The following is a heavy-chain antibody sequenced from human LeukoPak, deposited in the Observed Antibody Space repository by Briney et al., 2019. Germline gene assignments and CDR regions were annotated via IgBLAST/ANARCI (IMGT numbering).Heavy chain of an antibody. D-gene: IGHD2-15*01. CDR3: ARAPFSYCSGGSCLHYMDV. CDR2: IIPIFGTA. V-gene: IGHV1-69*13. Sequence: ASVKVSCKASGGTFSSYAISWVRQAPGQGLEWMGGIIPIFGTANYAQKFQGRVTITADESTSTAYMELSSLRSEDTAVYYCARAPFSYCSGGSCLHYMDVWGKGTTVTVSS. CDR1: GGTFSSYA. J-gene: IGHJ6*03.